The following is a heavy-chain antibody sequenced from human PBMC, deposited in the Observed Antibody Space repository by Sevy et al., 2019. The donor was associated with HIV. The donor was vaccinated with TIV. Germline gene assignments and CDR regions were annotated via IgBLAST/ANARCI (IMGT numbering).Heavy chain of an antibody. V-gene: IGHV3-7*01. CDR1: GFTFSTYW. Sequence: GGSLRLSCAASGFTFSTYWMTWVRQAPGKGLEWVANIKEDGSEKYYVDSVKGRFTISRDNAKNSLYLQMNSLRAEDTAVYYCARDQGCSSTSCSNWCDPWGQGTLFTVSS. J-gene: IGHJ5*02. CDR3: ARDQGCSSTSCSNWCDP. CDR2: IKEDGSEK. D-gene: IGHD2-2*01.